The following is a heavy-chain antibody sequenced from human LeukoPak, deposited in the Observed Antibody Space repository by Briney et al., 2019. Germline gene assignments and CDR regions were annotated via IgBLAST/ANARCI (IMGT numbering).Heavy chain of an antibody. D-gene: IGHD3-22*01. V-gene: IGHV3-7*01. CDR2: IKQDGSEK. Sequence: GGSLRLSCAAAGFTFSSYWMSWVRQAPGKGLEWVANIKQDGSEKYYVDSVKGRFTISKDNAKNSLYLQMNSLRAEDTAVYCCATEDSSGYLWFDPWGQGTLVTVSS. CDR3: ATEDSSGYLWFDP. J-gene: IGHJ5*02. CDR1: GFTFSSYW.